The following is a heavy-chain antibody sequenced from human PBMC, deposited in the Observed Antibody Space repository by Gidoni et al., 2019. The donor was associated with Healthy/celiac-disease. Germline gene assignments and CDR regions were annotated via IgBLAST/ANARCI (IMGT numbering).Heavy chain of an antibody. V-gene: IGHV3-33*01. CDR2: IWYDGSNK. J-gene: IGHJ6*02. Sequence: QVQPVESAGGVVQPGRSLRPSCAASGFTFSSYGRHWVRQAPGKGLEWVAVIWYDGSNKYYADSVKGRFTISRDNSKNTLYLQMNSLRAEDTAVYYCARNAAQRATRGQFTGMDVWGQGTTVTVSS. CDR3: ARNAAQRATRGQFTGMDV. D-gene: IGHD5-12*01. CDR1: GFTFSSYG.